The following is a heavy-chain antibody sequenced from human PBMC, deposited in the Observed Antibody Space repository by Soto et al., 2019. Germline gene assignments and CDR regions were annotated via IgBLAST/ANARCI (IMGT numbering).Heavy chain of an antibody. CDR3: ARGSSNSLNY. CDR2: IYSDGST. Sequence: EVQLVEFGGGLVQPGGSLRLSCAASGFTVSNNYINWVRQAPGKGLEWVSVIYSDGSTYHADSVKGRFTVSRDNSKNILYLQMNSLRADDTAVYYCARGSSNSLNYWGQGTLVTVSS. D-gene: IGHD1-1*01. J-gene: IGHJ4*02. V-gene: IGHV3-66*01. CDR1: GFTVSNNY.